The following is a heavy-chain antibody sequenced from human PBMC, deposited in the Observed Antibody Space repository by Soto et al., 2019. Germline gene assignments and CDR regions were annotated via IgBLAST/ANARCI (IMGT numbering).Heavy chain of an antibody. D-gene: IGHD1-1*01. Sequence: SETLSLTCTVSGGSISSYYWSWIRQPPWKGLEWIGYIYYSGSTNYNPSLKSRVTISVDTSKNQFSLKLSSVTAADTAVYYCARTLPNRQLFDSWTQGTLVTVSS. J-gene: IGHJ4*02. CDR2: IYYSGST. CDR1: GGSISSYY. CDR3: ARTLPNRQLFDS. V-gene: IGHV4-59*01.